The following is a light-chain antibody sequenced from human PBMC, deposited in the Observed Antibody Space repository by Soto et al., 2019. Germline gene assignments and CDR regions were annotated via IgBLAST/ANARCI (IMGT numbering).Light chain of an antibody. CDR2: RNN. V-gene: IGLV1-47*01. Sequence: QSVLTQPPSASGTPGQRVTISCSGSSSNIGSNYVYWYQQLPGTAPKLLIYRNNKRPSGVPDRCSGSKSGTSASLAISRLRSEAEADYYCASWDDSLSGRVVFGGGTKLTVL. J-gene: IGLJ2*01. CDR1: SSNIGSNY. CDR3: ASWDDSLSGRVV.